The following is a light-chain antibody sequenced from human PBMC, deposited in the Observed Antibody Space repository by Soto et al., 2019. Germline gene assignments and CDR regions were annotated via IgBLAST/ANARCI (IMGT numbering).Light chain of an antibody. J-gene: IGKJ2*01. V-gene: IGKV1-5*01. CDR1: QSFSNW. CDR2: DVS. CDR3: QQYNSYSYT. Sequence: DIPMTQSPSTLSESVGDRVSISCWASQSFSNWLAWYQQKPGQAPKLLIYDVSSLENGVPSRFSGSGSGTEFTLTISSLQPDDSAIYYCQQYNSYSYTFGQGTKLEI.